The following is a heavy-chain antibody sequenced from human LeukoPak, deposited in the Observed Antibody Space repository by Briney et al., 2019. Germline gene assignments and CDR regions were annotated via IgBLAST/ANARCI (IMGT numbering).Heavy chain of an antibody. CDR2: IIPIFGTA. CDR1: GGTFSSYA. D-gene: IGHD1-14*01. V-gene: IGHV1-69*05. CDR3: ARDSYRGPYRWSDP. J-gene: IGHJ5*02. Sequence: ASVKVSCKASGGTFSSYAISWVRQAPGQGLEWMGRIIPIFGTANYAQKFQGRVTITTDESTSTAYMELSSLRSEDTAVYYCARDSYRGPYRWSDPWGQGTLVTVSS.